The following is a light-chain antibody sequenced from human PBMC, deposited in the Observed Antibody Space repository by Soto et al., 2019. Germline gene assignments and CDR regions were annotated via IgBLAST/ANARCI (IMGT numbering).Light chain of an antibody. V-gene: IGKV3-20*01. CDR1: ESVASTY. Sequence: EIVLTQSPGTLSLSPGEGATLSCRASESVASTYLAWHQQKPGQAPKLLIYATSSRATGIPDRFSGSGSGTDFTLTISRLEPEDFALYYCQQYATSPLTFGGWTKVDIK. J-gene: IGKJ4*01. CDR3: QQYATSPLT. CDR2: ATS.